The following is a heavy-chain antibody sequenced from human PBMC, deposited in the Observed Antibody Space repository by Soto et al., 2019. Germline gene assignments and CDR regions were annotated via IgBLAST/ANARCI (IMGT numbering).Heavy chain of an antibody. CDR2: ISSSGGAT. V-gene: IGHV3-23*01. D-gene: IGHD3-16*01. J-gene: IGHJ4*02. CDR1: GFTFSSFA. Sequence: EVQLLESGGGLVQPGGSLRLSCAVSGFTFSSFAMSWVRQAPGKGLEWVSIISSSGGATYYADSVKGRFTISRVNSKNTLYLQMNSLRAEDTAVYYCARDHSYACDYWGQGTLVTVSS. CDR3: ARDHSYACDY.